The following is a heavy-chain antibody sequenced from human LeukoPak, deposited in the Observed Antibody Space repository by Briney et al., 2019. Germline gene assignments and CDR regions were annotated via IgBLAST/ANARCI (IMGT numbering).Heavy chain of an antibody. Sequence: ASVKVSCKASGGSFSTHVITWVRQAPGQGLEWMGRIIPVLGVSNFAQKLQGRATLTTDTSTSTAYMEVRSLRSDDTAVYYCAREDKDTNYEDYWGQGTLVTVSS. CDR3: AREDKDTNYEDY. CDR2: IIPVLGVS. D-gene: IGHD4-11*01. V-gene: IGHV1-69*04. CDR1: GGSFSTHV. J-gene: IGHJ4*02.